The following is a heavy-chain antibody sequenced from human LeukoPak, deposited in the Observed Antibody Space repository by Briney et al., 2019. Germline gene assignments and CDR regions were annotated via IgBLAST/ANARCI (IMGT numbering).Heavy chain of an antibody. V-gene: IGHV1-69*06. D-gene: IGHD6-19*01. CDR3: AREISGWTFDY. J-gene: IGHJ4*02. Sequence: SVKVSCKASGGTFSSYAISWVRQAPGQGLGWMGGIIPIFGTANYAQKFQGRVTITADKSTSTAYMELSSLRSEDTAVYYCAREISGWTFDYWGQGTLVTVSS. CDR1: GGTFSSYA. CDR2: IIPIFGTA.